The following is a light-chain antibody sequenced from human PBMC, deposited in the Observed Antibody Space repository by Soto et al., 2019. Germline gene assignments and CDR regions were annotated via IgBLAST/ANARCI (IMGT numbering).Light chain of an antibody. CDR1: QSVISS. J-gene: IGKJ1*01. CDR3: QQYNNWPQT. CDR2: GAS. Sequence: MTQSPSSLSASVGDRVTLSCRASQSVISSLAWYQQKLGQAPRLLIYGASTRATGIPARFSGSGSGTEFTLTISSLQSEDFAVYYCQQYNNWPQTFGQGTKVDIK. V-gene: IGKV3-15*01.